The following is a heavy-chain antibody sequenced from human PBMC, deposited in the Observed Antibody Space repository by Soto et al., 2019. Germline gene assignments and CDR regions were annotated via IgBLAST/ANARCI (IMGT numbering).Heavy chain of an antibody. CDR1: GFTCSSYA. Sequence: EVQLLESGGGLVQPGGSLRLSCAASGFTCSSYAMSWVRQAPGKGLEWVSVISSRGGSTYYADSVKGRFTISRDNSKNTLYLQMNSLRAEDTAVYYCAKDLPDPGYYWGQGTLVTVSS. CDR3: AKDLPDPGYY. V-gene: IGHV3-23*01. J-gene: IGHJ4*02. CDR2: ISSRGGST.